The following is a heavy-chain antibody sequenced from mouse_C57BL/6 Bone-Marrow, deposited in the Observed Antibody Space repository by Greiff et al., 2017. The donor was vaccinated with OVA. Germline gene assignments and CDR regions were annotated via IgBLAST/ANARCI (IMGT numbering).Heavy chain of an antibody. J-gene: IGHJ1*03. CDR3: ARPSATWYFDV. D-gene: IGHD1-1*01. CDR2: IHPNSGST. V-gene: IGHV1-64*01. CDR1: GYTFTSYW. Sequence: QVQLQQSGAELVKPGASVKLSCKASGYTFTSYWMHWVKQRPGQGLEWIGMIHPNSGSTNYNEKFKSKATLTVDKSSSTAYMQLSSLTSEDSAVYYCARPSATWYFDVWGTGTPVTVSS.